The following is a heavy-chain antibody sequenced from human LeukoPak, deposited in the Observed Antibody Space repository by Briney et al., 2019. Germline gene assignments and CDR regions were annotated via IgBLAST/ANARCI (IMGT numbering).Heavy chain of an antibody. Sequence: PSETLSLTCTVSGGSISSGSYYWSWIRQPAGKGLEWIGRIYTSGSTNYNPSLKSRVTISVDTSKNQFSLKLSSVTAADTAVYYCARDSFSYGSGSYHWFDPWGQGTLVTVSS. CDR3: ARDSFSYGSGSYHWFDP. CDR1: GGSISSGSYY. CDR2: IYTSGST. J-gene: IGHJ5*02. V-gene: IGHV4-61*02. D-gene: IGHD3-10*01.